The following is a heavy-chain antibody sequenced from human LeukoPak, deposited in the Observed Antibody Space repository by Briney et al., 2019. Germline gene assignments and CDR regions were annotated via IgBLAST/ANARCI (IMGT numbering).Heavy chain of an antibody. CDR2: ISGSGGST. Sequence: GGSLRLSCAASGFTFSSYAMSWVRQAPGKGLEWVSAISGSGGSTYYADSVKGRFTISRDNSKNTLYLQMNSLRAEDTAVYYCARAAIHGTIVVVVAAMFAYWGQGTLVTVSS. V-gene: IGHV3-23*01. CDR3: ARAAIHGTIVVVVAAMFAY. D-gene: IGHD2-15*01. J-gene: IGHJ4*02. CDR1: GFTFSSYA.